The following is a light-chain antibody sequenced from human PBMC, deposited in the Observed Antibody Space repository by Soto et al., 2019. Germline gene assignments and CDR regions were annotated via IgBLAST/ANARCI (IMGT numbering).Light chain of an antibody. V-gene: IGKV3-15*01. CDR2: GAS. CDR3: QQYNNWPPWP. J-gene: IGKJ1*01. Sequence: EIVMTQSPATLSVSPGERATLSCRASQSVSSNLAWYQQKPGQAPRLLIYGASTRATGISARFSGSGSGTEFTLTIRSLQSEDFAVYYCQQYNNWPPWPFGQGTKVEIK. CDR1: QSVSSN.